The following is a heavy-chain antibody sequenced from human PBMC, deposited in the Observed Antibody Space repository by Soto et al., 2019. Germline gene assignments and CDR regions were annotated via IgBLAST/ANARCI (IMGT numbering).Heavy chain of an antibody. CDR2: INYSGST. CDR1: GGSFSRYY. CDR3: ASTKDETLYFDY. Sequence: PSETRSLTCAVYGGSFSRYYWSWIRQPPWKRLEWIGEINYSGSTNYNPSLKSRVTISVDASKKQFSLKLRSVTAADTAVYYCASTKDETLYFDYWGQGTLVTVSS. J-gene: IGHJ4*02. D-gene: IGHD2-15*01. V-gene: IGHV4-34*01.